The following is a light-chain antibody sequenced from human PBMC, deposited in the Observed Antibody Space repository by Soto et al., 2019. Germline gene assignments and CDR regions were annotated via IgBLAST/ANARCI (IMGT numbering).Light chain of an antibody. J-gene: IGKJ3*01. Sequence: DIVMTQSPDSLAVSLGERATINCKSSQSVLYSSNNRNYLAWYQQKPGQPPQLLIYWAATRESGVPDRVSGSGSGTDFALTISSLQAEDVAVYYCQQYYSTPPTFGPGTKVDIK. CDR2: WAA. V-gene: IGKV4-1*01. CDR3: QQYYSTPPT. CDR1: QSVLYSSNNRNY.